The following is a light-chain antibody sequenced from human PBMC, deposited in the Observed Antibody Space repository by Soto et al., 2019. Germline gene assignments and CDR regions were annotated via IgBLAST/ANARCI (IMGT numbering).Light chain of an antibody. V-gene: IGKV1-27*01. CDR1: QDISNF. Sequence: DIQMTQSPSSLSASLGDRVTITCRASQDISNFLSWYQQKPGKVPKLLICTSSTLQSGVPSRFSGSGSGTDFTLTISSLQPEDVATYYCQKHDNAPLTFGGGTKVDIK. CDR2: TSS. J-gene: IGKJ4*01. CDR3: QKHDNAPLT.